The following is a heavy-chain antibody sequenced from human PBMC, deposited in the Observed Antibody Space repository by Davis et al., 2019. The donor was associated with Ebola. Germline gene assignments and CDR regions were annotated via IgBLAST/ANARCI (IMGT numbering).Heavy chain of an antibody. V-gene: IGHV5-51*01. D-gene: IGHD2-2*01. CDR1: GYTFTSYW. CDR3: ARRFRGTCSSPTCYYDF. CDR2: IYSGDSDT. Sequence: GESLKISCQGSGYTFTSYWIGWVRQMPGKGLEWMGLIYSGDSDTRYSSSFQGQVTISVDKSISTAYLQWSSLKASDTAIYYCARRFRGTCSSPTCYYDFWGQGTLVTVSS. J-gene: IGHJ4*02.